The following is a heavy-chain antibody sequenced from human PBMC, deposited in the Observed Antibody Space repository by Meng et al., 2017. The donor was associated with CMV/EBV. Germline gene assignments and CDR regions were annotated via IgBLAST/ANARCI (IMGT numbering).Heavy chain of an antibody. Sequence: GGSLRLSCAASGFTFSSYSMNWVRQAPGKGLEWVSSISSSSSYIYYADSVKGRFTISRDNAKNSLYLQMNGLRAEDTAVYYCARGRANTFMWVERLPYCSGGSCYDPYYYYYGMDVWGQGTTVTVSS. CDR2: ISSSSSYI. J-gene: IGHJ6*02. V-gene: IGHV3-21*01. D-gene: IGHD2-15*01. CDR1: GFTFSSYS. CDR3: ARGRANTFMWVERLPYCSGGSCYDPYYYYYGMDV.